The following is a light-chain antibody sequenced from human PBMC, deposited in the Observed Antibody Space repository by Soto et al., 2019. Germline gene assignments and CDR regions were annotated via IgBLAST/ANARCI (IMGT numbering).Light chain of an antibody. CDR2: GAS. J-gene: IGKJ1*01. Sequence: EIVLTHSPGTLSLSQGERATLSCRASQSVSSSYLAWYQQKPGQAPRLLIYGASSRATGIPDRFSGSGSGTDFTLTISRLEPEDFAVYYCQQYGSPPPTFGQGTKVDIK. CDR3: QQYGSPPPT. CDR1: QSVSSSY. V-gene: IGKV3-20*01.